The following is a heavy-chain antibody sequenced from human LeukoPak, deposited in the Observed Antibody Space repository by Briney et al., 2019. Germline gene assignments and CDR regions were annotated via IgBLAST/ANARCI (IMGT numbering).Heavy chain of an antibody. D-gene: IGHD3-22*01. CDR2: IYYTGST. J-gene: IGHJ4*02. V-gene: IGHV4-61*01. CDR3: ARWDSSDYLRY. Sequence: SETLSLTCIVSGGSVSSGTYYWSWLRQPPGMGLEWVGYIYYTGSTNYNPSLKSRVTISVDTSKNQFSLKLSSVTAADTAVYYCARWDSSDYLRYWGQRTLVTVSS. CDR1: GGSVSSGTYY.